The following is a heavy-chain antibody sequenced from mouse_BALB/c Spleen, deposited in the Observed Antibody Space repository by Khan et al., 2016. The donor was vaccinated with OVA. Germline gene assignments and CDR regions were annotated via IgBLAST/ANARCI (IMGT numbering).Heavy chain of an antibody. CDR2: INPSSGYT. CDR1: GYTFTSYT. CDR3: ARTHER. Sequence: QVHVKQSGAELARPGASVKMSCKASGYTFTSYTMHWVKQRPGQGLVWIGYINPSSGYTKYNQKFKDKATLTADKSSSTAYMQLSSLTSEDSAVYYWARTHERWGQGTTLTVSS. V-gene: IGHV1-4*01. J-gene: IGHJ2*01.